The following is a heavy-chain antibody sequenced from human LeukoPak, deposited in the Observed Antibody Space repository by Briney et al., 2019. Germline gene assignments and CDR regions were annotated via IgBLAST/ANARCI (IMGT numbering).Heavy chain of an antibody. CDR2: ISGNGGST. Sequence: GGSLRLSCAASGFTFDDYAMHWVRQAPGKGLEWVSLISGNGGSTYYADSVKGRFTISRDNSKNSLYLQMNSLRTEDTALYYCAKSGGYSYGYDFDCWGQGTLVTVSS. D-gene: IGHD5-18*01. CDR1: GFTFDDYA. CDR3: AKSGGYSYGYDFDC. V-gene: IGHV3-43*02. J-gene: IGHJ4*02.